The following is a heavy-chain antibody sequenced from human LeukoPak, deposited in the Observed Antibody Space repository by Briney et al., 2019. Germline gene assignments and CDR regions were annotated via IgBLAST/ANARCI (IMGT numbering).Heavy chain of an antibody. V-gene: IGHV1-46*01. D-gene: IGHD6-13*01. CDR3: ARATKIAAAGPGSYNWFDP. J-gene: IGHJ5*02. Sequence: ASVKVSCKASGGTFSSYAISWVRQAPGQGLEWMGIINPSGGSTSYAQKFQGRVTMTRDTSTSTVYMELSSLRSEDTAVYYCARATKIAAAGPGSYNWFDPWSQGTLVTVSS. CDR2: INPSGGST. CDR1: GGTFSSYA.